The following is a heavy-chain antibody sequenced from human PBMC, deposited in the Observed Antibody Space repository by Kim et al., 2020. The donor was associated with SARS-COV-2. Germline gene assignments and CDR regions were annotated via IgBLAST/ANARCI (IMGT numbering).Heavy chain of an antibody. D-gene: IGHD6-19*01. CDR3: ARGSSGWGTGRNFDRAIANWFDP. Sequence: GGSLRLSCAASGFTFSSYSMNWVRQAPGKGLEWVSSISSSSSYIYYADSVKGRFTISRDNAKNSLYLQMNSLRAEDTAVYYCARGSSGWGTGRNFDRAIANWFDPWGQGTLVTVSS. J-gene: IGHJ5*02. V-gene: IGHV3-21*01. CDR1: GFTFSSYS. CDR2: ISSSSSYI.